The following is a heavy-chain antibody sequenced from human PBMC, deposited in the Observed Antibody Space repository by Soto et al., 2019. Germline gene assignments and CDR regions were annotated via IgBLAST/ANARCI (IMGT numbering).Heavy chain of an antibody. D-gene: IGHD5-12*01. CDR2: MNPNRGNT. J-gene: IGHJ4*02. V-gene: IGHV1-8*01. Sequence: QVQLVQSGAEVKKPGASVKVSCKASGHTFTSYDINWVRHATGQGLEWMGWMNPNRGNTGYAQKFHGQVTMTRHTSISTAYMELSSLRSEDTAVYYCALGPVYEFDYWGQGTLVTVSA. CDR3: ALGPVYEFDY. CDR1: GHTFTSYD.